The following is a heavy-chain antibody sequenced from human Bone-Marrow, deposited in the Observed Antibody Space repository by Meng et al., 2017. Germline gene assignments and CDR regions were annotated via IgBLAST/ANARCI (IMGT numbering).Heavy chain of an antibody. Sequence: ASVKVSCKASGYTFTSYAMNWVRQAPGQGLEWMGWINTNTGNPTYAQGFTGRFVFSLDTSVSTAYLQISSLKAEDTAVYYCAREIRYYGSGSYYNVAWSRRRFDPWGQGTLVTVSS. V-gene: IGHV7-4-1*02. CDR2: INTNTGNP. J-gene: IGHJ5*02. CDR3: AREIRYYGSGSYYNVAWSRRRFDP. D-gene: IGHD3-10*01. CDR1: GYTFTSYA.